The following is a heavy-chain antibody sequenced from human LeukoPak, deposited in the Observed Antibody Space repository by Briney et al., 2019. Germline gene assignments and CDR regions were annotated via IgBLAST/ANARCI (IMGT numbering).Heavy chain of an antibody. D-gene: IGHD6-19*01. Sequence: GASVKVSCKASGYTFTGYYMHWVRQAPGQGLEWMGWINPNSGGTNYAQKFQGRVTMTRNTSISTAYMELSSLRSEDTAVYYCARLFGSSGLEDYYYGMDVWGQGTTVTVSS. CDR2: INPNSGGT. CDR1: GYTFTGYY. CDR3: ARLFGSSGLEDYYYGMDV. J-gene: IGHJ6*02. V-gene: IGHV1-2*02.